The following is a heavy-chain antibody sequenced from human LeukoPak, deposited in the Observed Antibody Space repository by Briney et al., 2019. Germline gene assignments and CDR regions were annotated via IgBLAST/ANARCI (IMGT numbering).Heavy chain of an antibody. Sequence: ASVKVSCKASGGTFSSYAISWVRQAPGQGLEWMGRIIPILGIANYAQKFQGRVTITADKSTSTAYMELSSLRSEDTAVYYCARGGRDYYDSSGYWYAFDIWGQGTMVTVSS. V-gene: IGHV1-69*04. CDR1: GGTFSSYA. CDR3: ARGGRDYYDSSGYWYAFDI. D-gene: IGHD3-22*01. J-gene: IGHJ3*02. CDR2: IIPILGIA.